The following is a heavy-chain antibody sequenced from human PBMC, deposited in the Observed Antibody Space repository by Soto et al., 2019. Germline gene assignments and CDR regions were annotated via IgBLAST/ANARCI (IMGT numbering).Heavy chain of an antibody. J-gene: IGHJ6*02. D-gene: IGHD6-13*01. Sequence: GGSLRLSCAASGFTFSSYAMHWVRQAPGKGLEWVAVISYDGSNKYYADSVKGRFTISRDNSKNTLYLQMNSLRAEDTAVYYCARDRVSSSWGYYYYGMDVWGQGTTVTVSS. CDR3: ARDRVSSSWGYYYYGMDV. V-gene: IGHV3-30-3*01. CDR2: ISYDGSNK. CDR1: GFTFSSYA.